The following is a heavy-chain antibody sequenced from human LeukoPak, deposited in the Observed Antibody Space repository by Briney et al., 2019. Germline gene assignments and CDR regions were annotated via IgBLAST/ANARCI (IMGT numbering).Heavy chain of an antibody. CDR1: GFTFSDYS. D-gene: IGHD6-25*01. CDR2: ISTVSTYT. Sequence: TGGSLRLSCAASGFTFSDYSMNWVRQAPGKGLEWVASISTVSTYTFYAESLKGRISISRDNAKNSLILQMSSLRADDTAVYYCTRDGSGFYYYYYMDVWGKGTTVTVSS. V-gene: IGHV3-21*01. J-gene: IGHJ6*03. CDR3: TRDGSGFYYYYYMDV.